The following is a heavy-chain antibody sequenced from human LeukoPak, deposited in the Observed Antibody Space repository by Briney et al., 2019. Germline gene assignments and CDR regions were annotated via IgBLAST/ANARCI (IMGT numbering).Heavy chain of an antibody. CDR3: VRGSTDWNGMDV. CDR2: IDPNGRYT. Sequence: GGSLRLSCAASGITVSSNYMSWVRQAPGKGLVSVSRIDPNGRYTSYADSVKGRFTISRDNAKNTLYLHMNTLGAEDTALYYCVRGSTDWNGMDVWGQGTTVTVSS. D-gene: IGHD6-19*01. V-gene: IGHV3-74*01. J-gene: IGHJ6*02. CDR1: GITVSSNY.